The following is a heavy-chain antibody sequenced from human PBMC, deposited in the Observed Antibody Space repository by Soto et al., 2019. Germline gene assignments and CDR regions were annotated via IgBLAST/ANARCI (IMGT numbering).Heavy chain of an antibody. D-gene: IGHD6-25*01. CDR1: GGSISSSSYY. Sequence: SETLSLTCTVSGGSISSSSYYWGWIRQPVGKVSGWIGSIYYAGTTYYTLSLKSQVTISVDTSKIHFLLEQSSVTAAYTTVYCCARGSRQRLEYYMDYWGQGTMVTVSS. V-gene: IGHV4-39*02. CDR3: ARGSRQRLEYYMDY. J-gene: IGHJ4*02. CDR2: IYYAGTT.